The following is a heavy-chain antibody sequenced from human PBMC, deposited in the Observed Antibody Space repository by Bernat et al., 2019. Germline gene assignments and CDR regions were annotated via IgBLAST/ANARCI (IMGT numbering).Heavy chain of an antibody. CDR3: ARGQYCTTTRCRDGYDVFDI. Sequence: EVQLVESGGGLIQPGGSLRLSCAASGFTVSNNYMSWVRQAPGKGLEWVSVIYSGGSTHHADSVKGGFTISRDNSKNTLYLQMNSLRAEDTAVYYCARGQYCTTTRCRDGYDVFDIWGQGTMVTVSS. J-gene: IGHJ3*02. CDR2: IYSGGST. V-gene: IGHV3-53*01. D-gene: IGHD2-2*01. CDR1: GFTVSNNY.